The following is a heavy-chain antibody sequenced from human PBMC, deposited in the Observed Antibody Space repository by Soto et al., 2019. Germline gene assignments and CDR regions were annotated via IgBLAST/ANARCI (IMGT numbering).Heavy chain of an antibody. J-gene: IGHJ6*03. D-gene: IGHD2-2*01. CDR3: ARVRTSLDMYYYYMDV. Sequence: PSETLSLTCTVSGGSISDYSWTWIRQPPGKTMDWVGYMYDYGGTIYNPSLESRVAFSVDTSKNQLSLKLTSVTVADAAVYYCARVRTSLDMYYYYMDVWGKGTTVTVSS. CDR2: MYDYGGT. CDR1: GGSISDYS. V-gene: IGHV4-4*09.